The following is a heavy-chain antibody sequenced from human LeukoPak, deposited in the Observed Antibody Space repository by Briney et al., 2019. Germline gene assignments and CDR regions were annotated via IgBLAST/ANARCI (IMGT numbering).Heavy chain of an antibody. CDR2: ISYDGSNK. D-gene: IGHD1-1*01. CDR3: AKAPQTEYYFDY. V-gene: IGHV3-30*18. J-gene: IGHJ4*02. Sequence: GGSLRLSCAASGFTFSSYGMHWVRQAPGKGLEWVAVISYDGSNKYYADSVKGRFTISRDDSKNTLYLQMNSLRAEDTAVYYCAKAPQTEYYFDYWGRGTLVTVSS. CDR1: GFTFSSYG.